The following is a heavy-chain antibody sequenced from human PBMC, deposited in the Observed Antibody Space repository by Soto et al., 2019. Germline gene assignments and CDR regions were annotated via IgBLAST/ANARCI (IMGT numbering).Heavy chain of an antibody. D-gene: IGHD3-9*01. V-gene: IGHV1-69*08. CDR2: LIPILGIA. Sequence: QVQLVQSGAEVKKPGSSVKVSCKASGGTFSSYTISWVRQAPGQGLEWLGRLIPILGIANYAQKFQGRVTSTADKPTSTADMERSSLRSEDTAVYYCAREDYDILTGHKPKYYYYYYMDVWGKGTTVTVSS. J-gene: IGHJ6*03. CDR3: AREDYDILTGHKPKYYYYYYMDV. CDR1: GGTFSSYT.